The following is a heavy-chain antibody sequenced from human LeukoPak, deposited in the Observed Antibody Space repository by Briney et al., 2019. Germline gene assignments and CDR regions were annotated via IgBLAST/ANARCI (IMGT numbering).Heavy chain of an antibody. CDR2: MNPNSGNT. Sequence: ASVKVSCKASGYTFTSYDINWVRQATGQGLEWMGWMNPNSGNTGYAQKFQGRVTMTRDTSTSTVYMELSSLRSEDTAVYYCARDPQRRDGYNIDYWGQGTLVTVSS. CDR1: GYTFTSYD. J-gene: IGHJ4*02. CDR3: ARDPQRRDGYNIDY. D-gene: IGHD5-24*01. V-gene: IGHV1-8*01.